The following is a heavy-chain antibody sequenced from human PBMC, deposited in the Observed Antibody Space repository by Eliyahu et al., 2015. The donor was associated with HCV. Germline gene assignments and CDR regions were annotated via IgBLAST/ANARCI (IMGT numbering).Heavy chain of an antibody. CDR3: ARAMFCSASSCHLPDY. Sequence: QVQLVESGGGVVQPGRSLRLSCAASEFSFXXFGMHWVRQAPGKGLDWVAMIWYDGTRKFYADSMEGRVTISRDNSKNTLDLQISSLRVEDTAVYYCARAMFCSASSCHLPDYWGQGTLVTVSS. J-gene: IGHJ4*02. D-gene: IGHD2-15*01. V-gene: IGHV3-33*01. CDR1: EFSFXXFG. CDR2: IWYDGTRK.